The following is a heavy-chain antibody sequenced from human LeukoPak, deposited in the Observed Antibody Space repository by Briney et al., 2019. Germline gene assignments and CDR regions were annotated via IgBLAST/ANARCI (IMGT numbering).Heavy chain of an antibody. Sequence: GGSLRLSCAASGFTFSSYDMHWVRQAPGRGLEWVSSICTAADTYYPGSVKGRFTISRENTKNSLYLQMNSLRAGDTAVYYCARGPIVGITETKGYFDYWGQGILVTVSS. J-gene: IGHJ4*02. CDR3: ARGPIVGITETKGYFDY. V-gene: IGHV3-13*01. CDR2: ICTAADT. CDR1: GFTFSSYD. D-gene: IGHD1-7*01.